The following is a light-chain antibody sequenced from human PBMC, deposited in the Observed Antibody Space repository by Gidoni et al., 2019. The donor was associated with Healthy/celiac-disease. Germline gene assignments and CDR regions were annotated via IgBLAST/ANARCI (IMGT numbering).Light chain of an antibody. CDR2: GAS. Sequence: EIVMTQSPATLSVSPGERATLSCRASQSVSSNLAWYQQKPGQAPRLLIYGASTRATGIPARFSGSGSGTKFTLTISSLQSEDFAVYYCQQYNNWPPLTFXGXTKVXIK. J-gene: IGKJ4*01. CDR1: QSVSSN. V-gene: IGKV3-15*01. CDR3: QQYNNWPPLT.